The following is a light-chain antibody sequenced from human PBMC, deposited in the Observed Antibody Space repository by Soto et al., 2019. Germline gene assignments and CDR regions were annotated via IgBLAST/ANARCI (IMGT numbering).Light chain of an antibody. CDR2: DAS. Sequence: ELVLTQSPATLSLYPGARATLSGSASQSVSSYLAWYQQKPGQAHRLLIYDASNRATGIPARFSGSGSGTDFTLTISSLEPEDFAVYYCQKRSNWHPGFGQGTQLEIK. CDR3: QKRSNWHPG. J-gene: IGKJ5*01. CDR1: QSVSSY. V-gene: IGKV3-11*01.